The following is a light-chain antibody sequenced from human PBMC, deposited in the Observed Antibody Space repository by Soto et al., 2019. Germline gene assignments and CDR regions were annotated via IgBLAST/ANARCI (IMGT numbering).Light chain of an antibody. J-gene: IGKJ1*01. CDR3: QQYYTTPVT. V-gene: IGKV4-1*01. CDR2: WAS. CDR1: QSLLH. Sequence: DIVMTQSPDSLAVSLGERATINCESSQSLLHLAWYQQKPGQPPKLLIYWASTRESGVPDRFSGSASGTDFTLTISSLQAEDVAVYYCQQYYTTPVTFGHGTKVELK.